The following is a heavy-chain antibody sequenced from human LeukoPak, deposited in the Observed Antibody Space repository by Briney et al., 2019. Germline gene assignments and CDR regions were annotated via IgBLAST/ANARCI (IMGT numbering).Heavy chain of an antibody. D-gene: IGHD1/OR15-1a*01. CDR1: GGSISSGDYY. V-gene: IGHV4-30-4*01. CDR2: IYYSGST. CDR3: ARTEQGGSSNDY. J-gene: IGHJ4*02. Sequence: SETLSLTCTVSGGSISSGDYYWSWIRQPPGKGLEWIGYIYYSGSTYYNPSLKSRVTISVDTSKNQFSLKLSSVTAADTAVYYCARTEQGGSSNDYWGQGTLVTVSS.